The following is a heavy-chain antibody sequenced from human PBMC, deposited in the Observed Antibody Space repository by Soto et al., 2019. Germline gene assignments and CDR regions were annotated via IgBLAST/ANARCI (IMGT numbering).Heavy chain of an antibody. CDR3: ARDMAVDGYDAFDI. CDR2: IYHSGST. CDR1: GGSFSGYY. V-gene: IGHV4-59*01. D-gene: IGHD6-19*01. Sequence: PSGTLSLTFAVCGGSFSGYYWSWIRQPPGKGLEWIGYIYHSGSTNYNPSLKGRVTISVDTTKNQFSLKLSSVTAADTAVYYCARDMAVDGYDAFDIWGQGTMVTVSS. J-gene: IGHJ3*02.